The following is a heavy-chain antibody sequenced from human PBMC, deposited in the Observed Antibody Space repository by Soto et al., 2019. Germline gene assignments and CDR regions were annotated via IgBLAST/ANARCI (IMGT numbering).Heavy chain of an antibody. CDR3: ARHARRSYDH. J-gene: IGHJ4*02. Sequence: PSETLSLTCTVSGGSMSRYYWSWIRQPPGKGLECIGYIYYTGSTNYNPSLKSRVTISVDTSKNQISLNLTSVSAADTAVYYCARHARRSYDHWGQGTLVTASS. CDR1: GGSMSRYY. CDR2: IYYTGST. V-gene: IGHV4-59*08.